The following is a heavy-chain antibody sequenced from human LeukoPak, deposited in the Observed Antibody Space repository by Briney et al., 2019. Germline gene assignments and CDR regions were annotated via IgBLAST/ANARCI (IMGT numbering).Heavy chain of an antibody. CDR2: ISAYNGNT. J-gene: IGHJ6*03. CDR1: GYTFTSYG. Sequence: ASVTVSCKASGYTFTSYGISWVRQAPGQGLEWMGWISAYNGNTNYAQKLQGRVTMTTDTSTSTAYMELRSLRSDDTAVYYCAREGYCSSTSCPYYYYYMDVWGKGTTVTVSS. D-gene: IGHD2-2*01. V-gene: IGHV1-18*01. CDR3: AREGYCSSTSCPYYYYYMDV.